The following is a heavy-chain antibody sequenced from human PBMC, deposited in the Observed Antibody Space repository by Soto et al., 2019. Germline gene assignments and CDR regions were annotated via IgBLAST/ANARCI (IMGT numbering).Heavy chain of an antibody. V-gene: IGHV4-4*02. Sequence: PSETLSLTCAVSGGSISSSHWWSWVRQPPGKGLEWIGEIYHSGSTNYNPSLKSRVTISVDKSKNQFSLKLSSVTAADTAVYYCARGGRGQQLVLDYWGQGTLVTVS. CDR2: IYHSGST. D-gene: IGHD6-13*01. CDR3: ARGGRGQQLVLDY. CDR1: GGSISSSHW. J-gene: IGHJ4*02.